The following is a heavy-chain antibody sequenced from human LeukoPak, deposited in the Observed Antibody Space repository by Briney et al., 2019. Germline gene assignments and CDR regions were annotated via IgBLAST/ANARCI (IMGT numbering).Heavy chain of an antibody. D-gene: IGHD1-26*01. Sequence: PGGSLRLSCAASGFTFSSYAMHWVRQAPGKGLEWVAVISYDGSNKYYADSVKGRFTISRDNAKNSLSLQMNSLRAEDTAVYYCARGRSTWHLDYWGQGTLVTVSS. J-gene: IGHJ4*02. V-gene: IGHV3-30*04. CDR1: GFTFSSYA. CDR3: ARGRSTWHLDY. CDR2: ISYDGSNK.